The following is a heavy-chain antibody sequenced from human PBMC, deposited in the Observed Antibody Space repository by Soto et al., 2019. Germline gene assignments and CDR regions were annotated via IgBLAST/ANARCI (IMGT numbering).Heavy chain of an antibody. D-gene: IGHD2-15*01. CDR3: ARGNLWGDCSGGSCYSLGWFDP. CDR1: GYTFTSYY. Sequence: ASVKVSCKASGYTFTSYYMHWVRQAPGQGLEWMGIINPSGGSTSYAQKFQGRVTMTRDTSTSTVYMELSSLRSEDTAVYYCARGNLWGDCSGGSCYSLGWFDPWGQGTLVTVSS. J-gene: IGHJ5*02. CDR2: INPSGGST. V-gene: IGHV1-46*03.